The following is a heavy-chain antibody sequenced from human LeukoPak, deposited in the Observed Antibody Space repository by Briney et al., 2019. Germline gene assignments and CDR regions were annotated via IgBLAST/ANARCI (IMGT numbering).Heavy chain of an antibody. V-gene: IGHV4-39*01. CDR2: LHYGGST. CDR3: ARLTFHYDGSGYYFDY. D-gene: IGHD3-22*01. Sequence: SETLSLTCTVSGGSISSSSYYWGWIRQPPGKGLEWIGSLHYGGSTYYNPSLKSRVTISVVTSKKQISLKQNSVTAADTAVYYCARLTFHYDGSGYYFDYWGQGTLVTVSS. J-gene: IGHJ4*02. CDR1: GGSISSSSYY.